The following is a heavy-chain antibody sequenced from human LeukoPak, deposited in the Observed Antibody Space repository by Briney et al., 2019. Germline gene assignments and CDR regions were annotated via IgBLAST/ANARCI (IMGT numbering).Heavy chain of an antibody. CDR3: AREGDWAYSDYGGIGY. V-gene: IGHV1-18*01. CDR2: ISTYKSDT. D-gene: IGHD4-23*01. Sequence: ASVTLSCNASGYTFTNYGISWVRQAPGQGLEWMGWISTYKSDTKYAESLQGRVTMPTDRATRTANMELRSLRSDHTAVYYCAREGDWAYSDYGGIGYWGQGTLVTVSS. CDR1: GYTFTNYG. J-gene: IGHJ4*02.